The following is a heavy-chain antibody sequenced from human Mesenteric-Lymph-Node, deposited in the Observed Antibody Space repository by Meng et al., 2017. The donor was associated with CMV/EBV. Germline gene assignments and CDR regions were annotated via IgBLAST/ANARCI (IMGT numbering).Heavy chain of an antibody. CDR2: INTNTGNP. CDR3: ARELYGSGNDY. CDR1: GYTFNRYA. Sequence: SCQASGYTFNRYALNGVRPAPGQGLGWMGWINTNTGNPTYAQGFTGRFVFSLDTSVSTAYLQISSLKAEDTAVYYCARELYGSGNDYWGQGTLVTVSS. J-gene: IGHJ4*02. V-gene: IGHV7-4-1*02. D-gene: IGHD3-10*01.